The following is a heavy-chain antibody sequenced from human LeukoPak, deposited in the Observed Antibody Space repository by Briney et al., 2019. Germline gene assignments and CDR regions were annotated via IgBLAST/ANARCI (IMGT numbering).Heavy chain of an antibody. CDR3: ARSYYYDSSGYPEY. Sequence: SETLSLTCTVSGGSISSYYWSWIRQPPGKGLEWIGYIYYSGSTNYNPSLKSRVTISVDTSKKQFSLKLSSVTAADTAVYYCARSYYYDSSGYPEYWGQGTLVTVSS. D-gene: IGHD3-22*01. J-gene: IGHJ4*02. CDR2: IYYSGST. V-gene: IGHV4-59*08. CDR1: GGSISSYY.